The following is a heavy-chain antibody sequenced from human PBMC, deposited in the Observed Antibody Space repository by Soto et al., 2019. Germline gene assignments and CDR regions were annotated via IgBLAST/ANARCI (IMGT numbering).Heavy chain of an antibody. D-gene: IGHD1-1*01. J-gene: IGHJ4*02. CDR2: ISGSGGST. Sequence: GGSLRLSCAASGFTFSSYAMSWVRQAPGKGLEWVSAISGSGGSTYYADSVKGRFTISRDNSKNTLYLQMNSLRAEDTAVYYCVKDGERGPFGYWGQGTLVTVSS. CDR3: VKDGERGPFGY. CDR1: GFTFSSYA. V-gene: IGHV3-23*01.